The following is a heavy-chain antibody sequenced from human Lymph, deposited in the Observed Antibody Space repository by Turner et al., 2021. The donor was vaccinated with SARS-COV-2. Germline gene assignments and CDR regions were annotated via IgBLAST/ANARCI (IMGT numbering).Heavy chain of an antibody. J-gene: IGHJ4*02. CDR2: ISYDGSNK. CDR1: GFTFRTYG. CDR3: AKMGGVYCSGGNCYSGRLDY. D-gene: IGHD2-15*01. Sequence: QVRLVESGGGVVQPGRSLRLSCAASGFTFRTYGMHWVRQAPGKGLEWVAVISYDGSNKYYADSGKGRFTISRDNSKNTLYLQMNSLRAEDTAVYYCAKMGGVYCSGGNCYSGRLDYWGQGTLVTVSS. V-gene: IGHV3-30*18.